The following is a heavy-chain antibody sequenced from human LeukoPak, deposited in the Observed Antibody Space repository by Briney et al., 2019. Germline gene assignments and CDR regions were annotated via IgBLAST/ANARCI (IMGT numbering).Heavy chain of an antibody. J-gene: IGHJ4*02. D-gene: IGHD3-22*01. V-gene: IGHV4-59*01. CDR1: GGSITSDY. CDR3: ARAYDSLARFDY. CDR2: IYYSGST. Sequence: SETLSLTCIVSGGSITSDYWSWIRQPPGKGLEWIGYIYYSGSTNYNPSLKSRVTISVDTSKNHFSLKLSSVTAADTAVYYCARAYDSLARFDYWGQRTLVTVSS.